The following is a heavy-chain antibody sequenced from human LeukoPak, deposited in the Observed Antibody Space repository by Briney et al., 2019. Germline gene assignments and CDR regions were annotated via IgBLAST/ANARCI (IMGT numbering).Heavy chain of an antibody. V-gene: IGHV4-34*01. CDR2: INHSGST. CDR1: GGSFSGYY. CDR3: AGRTDCSSTSCYRTSYYGMDV. D-gene: IGHD2-2*01. J-gene: IGHJ6*02. Sequence: SETLSLTCAVYGGSFSGYYWSWIRQPPGKGLEWIGEINHSGSTNYNPSLKSRVTISVDTSKNQFSLRLSSVTAADTAVYYCAGRTDCSSTSCYRTSYYGMDVWGQGTTVTVSS.